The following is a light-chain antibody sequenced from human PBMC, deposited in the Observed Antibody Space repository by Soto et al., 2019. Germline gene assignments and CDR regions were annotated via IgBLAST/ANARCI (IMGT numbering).Light chain of an antibody. J-gene: IGKJ2*01. CDR2: GAS. Sequence: EIVLTQSPGTLSLSPGERATLSCRASQSVSSSYLAWYQQKPGQAPRLLIYGASSRATGIPDRFSGSGSGTDFTLTISRLEPEDFAVYYCHQYGSSLIFGQGTKLEIK. CDR3: HQYGSSLI. CDR1: QSVSSSY. V-gene: IGKV3-20*01.